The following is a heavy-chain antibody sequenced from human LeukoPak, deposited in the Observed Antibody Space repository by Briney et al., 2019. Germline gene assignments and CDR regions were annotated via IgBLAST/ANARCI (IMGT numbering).Heavy chain of an antibody. CDR3: ARGAAGLRLGELSFFDY. CDR1: GYTFTGYY. J-gene: IGHJ4*02. D-gene: IGHD3-16*02. CDR2: INPNSGGT. Sequence: ASVKVSCKASGYTFTGYYMHWVRLAPGQGLEWMGWINPNSGGTNYAQKFQGWVTMTRDTSISTAYMELSRLRSDDTAVYYCARGAAGLRLGELSFFDYWGQGTLVTVSS. V-gene: IGHV1-2*04.